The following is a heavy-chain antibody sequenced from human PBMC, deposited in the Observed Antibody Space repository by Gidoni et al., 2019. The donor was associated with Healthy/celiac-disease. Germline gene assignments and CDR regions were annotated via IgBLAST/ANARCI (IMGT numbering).Heavy chain of an antibody. V-gene: IGHV4-34*01. CDR3: ARGVGGNSLESY. CDR1: SFSGYY. Sequence: SFSGYYWSWIRQPPGKGLEWSGEINHSGSTNYNPSLKSRVTISVDTSKNQFSLKLSSVTAADTAVYYCARGVGGNSLESYWGQGTLVTVSS. D-gene: IGHD2-21*02. J-gene: IGHJ4*02. CDR2: INHSGST.